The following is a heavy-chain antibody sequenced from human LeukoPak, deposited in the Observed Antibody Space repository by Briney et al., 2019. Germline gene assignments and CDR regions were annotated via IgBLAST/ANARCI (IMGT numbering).Heavy chain of an antibody. CDR3: ARDIFGAAAAVKY. Sequence: ASVKVSCKASGYTFTGYYMHWVRQAPGQGLEWMGRINPNSGGTNYAQKFQGRVTMTRDTSISTAYVELSRLRSDDTAVYYCARDIFGAAAAVKYWGQGTLVTVSS. CDR1: GYTFTGYY. CDR2: INPNSGGT. J-gene: IGHJ4*02. V-gene: IGHV1-2*06. D-gene: IGHD6-13*01.